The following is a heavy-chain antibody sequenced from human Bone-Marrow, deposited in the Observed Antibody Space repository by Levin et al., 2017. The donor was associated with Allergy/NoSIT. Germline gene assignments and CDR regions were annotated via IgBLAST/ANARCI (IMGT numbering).Heavy chain of an antibody. CDR2: ISPYDGNT. J-gene: IGHJ5*02. V-gene: IGHV1-18*04. Sequence: GASVKVSCKASGYTFNSYIIDWVRQAPGQGLEWVGWISPYDGNTNYAQKFEGRVSMTTDTSTDTVYMELKSLRSDDTAVYYCAREFHSSSWYGNWFDPWGQGTLVTVSS. CDR3: AREFHSSSWYGNWFDP. D-gene: IGHD6-13*01. CDR1: GYTFNSYI.